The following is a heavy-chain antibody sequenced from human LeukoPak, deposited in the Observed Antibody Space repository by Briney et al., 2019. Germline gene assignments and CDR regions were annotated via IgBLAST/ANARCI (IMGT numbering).Heavy chain of an antibody. Sequence: ASVKVSCKASGYTFTSYYMHWVRQAPGQGLEWMGIINPGGGSTSYAQKFQGRVTMTRDTSTSTVYMELSSLRSEDTAVYYCARDPFCSSTSCYEGYYYYGMDVWGQGTTVTVSS. CDR1: GYTFTSYY. D-gene: IGHD2-2*01. V-gene: IGHV1-46*01. J-gene: IGHJ6*02. CDR3: ARDPFCSSTSCYEGYYYYGMDV. CDR2: INPGGGST.